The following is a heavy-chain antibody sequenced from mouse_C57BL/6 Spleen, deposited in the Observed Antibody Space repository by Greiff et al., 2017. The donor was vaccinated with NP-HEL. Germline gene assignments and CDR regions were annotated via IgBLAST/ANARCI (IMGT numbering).Heavy chain of an antibody. D-gene: IGHD3-2*02. CDR3: ARQLRLRGMDY. V-gene: IGHV1-26*01. CDR1: GYTFTDYY. Sequence: EVKLQESGPELVKPGASVKISCKASGYTFTDYYMNWVKQSHGKSLEWIGDINPNNGGTSYNQKFKGKATLTVDKSSSTAYMELRSLTSEDSAVYYCARQLRLRGMDYWGQGTSVTVSS. J-gene: IGHJ4*01. CDR2: INPNNGGT.